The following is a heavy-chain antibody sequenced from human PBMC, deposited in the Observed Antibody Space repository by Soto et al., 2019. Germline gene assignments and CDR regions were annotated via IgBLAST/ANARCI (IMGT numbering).Heavy chain of an antibody. Sequence: ASVKVSCKVSGYTLTELSMHWVRQAPGKGFEWMGGFDPEDGETIYAQKFQGRVTMTEDTSTDTAYMELSSLRSEDTAVYYCATDCSGGSCYPTEYFQHWGQGTLVTVSS. CDR2: FDPEDGET. V-gene: IGHV1-24*01. CDR1: GYTLTELS. CDR3: ATDCSGGSCYPTEYFQH. D-gene: IGHD2-15*01. J-gene: IGHJ1*01.